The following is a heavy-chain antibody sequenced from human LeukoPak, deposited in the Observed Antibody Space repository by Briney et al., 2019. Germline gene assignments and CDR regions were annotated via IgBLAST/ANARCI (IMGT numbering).Heavy chain of an antibody. J-gene: IGHJ4*02. V-gene: IGHV3-23*01. Sequence: PGGSLRLSCAASGFTFNAYAMAWVRQAPGKGLEWVSTIIYSDGPTFYADSVKGRFTISRDDSKSTLYLQMNSLRVEDTAIYYCAKTDLNPPNSDHWGKGTLVTVSS. CDR1: GFTFNAYA. CDR3: AKTDLNPPNSDH. D-gene: IGHD1-14*01. CDR2: IIYSDGPT.